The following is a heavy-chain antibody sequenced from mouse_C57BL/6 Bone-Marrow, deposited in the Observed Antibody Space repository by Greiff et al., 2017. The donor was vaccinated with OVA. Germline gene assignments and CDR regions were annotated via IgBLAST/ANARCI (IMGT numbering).Heavy chain of an antibody. V-gene: IGHV1-81*01. CDR1: GYTFTSYG. CDR3: ARPWVSPFYAMDY. Sequence: QVQLQQSGAELARPGASVKLSCKASGYTFTSYGISWVKQRTGQGLEWIGEIYPRSGNTYYNEKFKGKATLTADKSSSTAYMELRSLTSEDSAVYFCARPWVSPFYAMDYWGQGTSVTVSS. J-gene: IGHJ4*01. CDR2: IYPRSGNT.